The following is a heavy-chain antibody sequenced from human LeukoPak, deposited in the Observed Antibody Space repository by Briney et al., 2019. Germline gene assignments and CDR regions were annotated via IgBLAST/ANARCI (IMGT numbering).Heavy chain of an antibody. CDR1: GFSFSTYW. CDR2: IDNGGTTT. D-gene: IGHD6-6*01. V-gene: IGHV3-74*01. CDR3: ARVRSDYSSSSPPDY. J-gene: IGHJ4*02. Sequence: PGVSLRLSCVASGFSFSTYWMHWVRQAPGKGLVWVSRIDNGGTTTLYADSVRGRFTISRDNAKNTLYLQMNGLRAEDTTIYFCARVRSDYSSSSPPDYWGQGTPVTVSS.